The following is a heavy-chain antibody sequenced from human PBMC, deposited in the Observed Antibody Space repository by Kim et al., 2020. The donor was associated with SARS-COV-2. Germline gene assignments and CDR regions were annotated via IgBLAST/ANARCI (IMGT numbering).Heavy chain of an antibody. Sequence: SETLSLTCTVSGGSISSSSYYWGWIRQPPGKGLEWIGSIYYSGSTYYNPSLKSRVTISVDTSKNQFSLKLSSVTAADTAVYYCARHPGVSSSWFYYYYYGMDVWGQGTTVTVSS. D-gene: IGHD6-13*01. CDR1: GGSISSSSYY. CDR2: IYYSGST. V-gene: IGHV4-39*01. J-gene: IGHJ6*02. CDR3: ARHPGVSSSWFYYYYYGMDV.